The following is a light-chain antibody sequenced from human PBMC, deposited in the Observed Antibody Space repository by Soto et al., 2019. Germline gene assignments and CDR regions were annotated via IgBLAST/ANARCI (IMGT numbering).Light chain of an antibody. V-gene: IGLV1-44*01. Sequence: QSVLTQPPSASGTPGQRVTISCSGSASNIGSHSVNWYQQLPGAAPTLLIYNNDRRPSGVPNHFSGSKSGTSASLAINGLQSEDEADYYCAAWDDSLNSWVFGGGTKVTVL. CDR3: AAWDDSLNSWV. J-gene: IGLJ3*02. CDR1: ASNIGSHS. CDR2: NND.